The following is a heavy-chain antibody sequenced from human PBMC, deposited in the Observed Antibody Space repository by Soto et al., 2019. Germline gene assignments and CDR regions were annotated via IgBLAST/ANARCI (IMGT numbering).Heavy chain of an antibody. D-gene: IGHD3-3*01. CDR2: IIPIPDIT. V-gene: IGHV1-69*08. CDR1: GGTFSTYI. J-gene: IGHJ3*01. Sequence: QVQLVQSGAEVRKPGSSVKVSCKAPGGTFSTYIISWVRQAPGQGLEWMGRIIPIPDITNYAQKFRGRVTVTADRSTSTAYMELTSMKSVDTAVYYWAIDRITTRGDAFDLRGQGTMVTVSS. CDR3: AIDRITTRGDAFDL.